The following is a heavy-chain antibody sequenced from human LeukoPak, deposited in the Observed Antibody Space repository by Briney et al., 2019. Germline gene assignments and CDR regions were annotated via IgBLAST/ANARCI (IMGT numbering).Heavy chain of an antibody. D-gene: IGHD4-17*01. CDR1: GFTVSSNY. J-gene: IGHJ5*02. V-gene: IGHV3-66*01. CDR3: AKFSYGDYVA. CDR2: IYSGGST. Sequence: GGSLRLSCAASGFTVSSNYMSWVRQAPGKGLEWVSVIYSGGSTYYADSVKGRFTISRDNSKNTLYLQMNSLRPDDTAVYYCAKFSYGDYVAWGQGTLVIVSS.